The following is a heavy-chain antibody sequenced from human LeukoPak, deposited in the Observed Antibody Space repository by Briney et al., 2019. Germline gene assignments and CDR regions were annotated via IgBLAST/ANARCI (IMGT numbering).Heavy chain of an antibody. J-gene: IGHJ5*02. CDR1: GFTFSSYE. CDR3: ARGSGTSGYYDSSGYYKLSRWFDP. Sequence: GGSLRLSCAASGFTFSSYEMNWVRQAPGKGLEWVSYISSSSSTIYYADSVKGRFTISRDNAKNSLYLQMNSLRAEDTAVYYCARGSGTSGYYDSSGYYKLSRWFDPWGQGTLATVSS. D-gene: IGHD3-22*01. CDR2: ISSSSSTI. V-gene: IGHV3-48*03.